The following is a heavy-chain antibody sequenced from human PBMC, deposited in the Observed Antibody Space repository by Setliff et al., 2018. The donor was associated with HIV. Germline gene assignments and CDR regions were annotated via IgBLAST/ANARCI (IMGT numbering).Heavy chain of an antibody. CDR1: AYTFTSYG. CDR3: ARDPGYKSSWYGAFDI. Sequence: GASVKVSCKASAYTFTSYGISWVRQAPGQGLEWMGWISAHNGNTGYAQKFQGRVTMTGNTSISTAYMELSRLRSDDTAVYYCARDPGYKSSWYGAFDIWGQGTMVTVSS. CDR2: ISAHNGNT. J-gene: IGHJ3*02. D-gene: IGHD6-13*01. V-gene: IGHV1-18*01.